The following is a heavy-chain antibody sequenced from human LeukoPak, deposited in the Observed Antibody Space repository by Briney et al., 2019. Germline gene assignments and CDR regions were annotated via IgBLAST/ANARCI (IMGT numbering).Heavy chain of an antibody. D-gene: IGHD6-19*01. V-gene: IGHV3-53*01. CDR2: IYSGDST. CDR3: AKDGYTEWLGLYYFDY. Sequence: GGPLRLSCAASGFTVRRKYMTWVRQAPGKGLEWVSTIYSGDSTKYADSVKGRFTISRDNSKNTLYLQMNSLRAEDTALYYCAKDGYTEWLGLYYFDYWGQGTLVTVSS. CDR1: GFTVRRKY. J-gene: IGHJ4*02.